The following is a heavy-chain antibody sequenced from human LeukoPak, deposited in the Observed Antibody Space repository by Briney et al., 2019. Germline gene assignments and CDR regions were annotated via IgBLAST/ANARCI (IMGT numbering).Heavy chain of an antibody. D-gene: IGHD2-21*02. CDR3: ARLKVTATHIDY. CDR2: IYTAGNA. V-gene: IGHV3-66*01. J-gene: IGHJ4*02. Sequence: GGSLRLSCAASGFTVSSNYMSWVRQAPGKGLEWVSFIYTAGNAYYADSVKGRFTISRDNSKNTLYLQMDSLRAEDTAVYYCARLKVTATHIDYWGQGTLVTVSS. CDR1: GFTVSSNY.